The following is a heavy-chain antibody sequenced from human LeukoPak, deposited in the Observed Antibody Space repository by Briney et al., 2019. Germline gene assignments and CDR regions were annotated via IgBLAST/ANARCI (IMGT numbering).Heavy chain of an antibody. D-gene: IGHD7-27*01. J-gene: IGHJ4*02. CDR3: ARDLTGETSDY. CDR1: GYTFTDYY. V-gene: IGHV1-2*02. Sequence: ASVKVSCKAFGYTFTDYYIHWVRQAPGQGLEWMGWINPNNGATNYAQKFQGRVTMTWDTSISTAYLELSSLRSDDTAVYYCARDLTGETSDYWSQGTLVTVSS. CDR2: INPNNGAT.